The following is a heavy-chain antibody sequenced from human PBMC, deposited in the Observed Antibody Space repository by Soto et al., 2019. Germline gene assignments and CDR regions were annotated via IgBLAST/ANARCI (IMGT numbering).Heavy chain of an antibody. Sequence: ASVKVSCKASGYTFTSYAMHWVRQAPGQRLEWMGWINAGNGNTKYSQKFQGRVTITRDTSASTAYMELSSLRSEDTAVYYCANGYYYDSSGYYSTYYYHREEHWGQGTRVTV. CDR2: INAGNGNT. V-gene: IGHV1-3*01. J-gene: IGHJ6*02. CDR1: GYTFTSYA. CDR3: ANGYYYDSSGYYSTYYYHREEH. D-gene: IGHD3-22*01.